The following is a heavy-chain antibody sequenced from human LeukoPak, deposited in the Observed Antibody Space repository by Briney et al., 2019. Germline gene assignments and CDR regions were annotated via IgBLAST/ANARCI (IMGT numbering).Heavy chain of an antibody. CDR3: ARDDTAMGS. CDR1: GGSISSDNYY. CDR2: IYTGGST. Sequence: SETPFLTCTVSGGSISSDNYYWNWIRQPAGKGLEWIGRIYTGGSTNYNPSLKSRVTISADTSKNQFSLKLSSVTAADTAVYYCARDDTAMGSWGQGTLVTVSS. V-gene: IGHV4-61*02. J-gene: IGHJ4*02. D-gene: IGHD5-18*01.